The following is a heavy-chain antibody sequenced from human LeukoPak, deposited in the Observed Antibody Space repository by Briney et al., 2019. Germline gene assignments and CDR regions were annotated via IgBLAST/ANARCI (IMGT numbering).Heavy chain of an antibody. V-gene: IGHV1-8*01. Sequence: ASVKVSCTASGYTFTSYDINWVRQATGQGLEWMGWMNPNSGNTGYAQKFQGRVTMTRNTSISTAYMELSSLRSEDTAVYYCARGPYYDFWSGYHYYGMDVWGQGTTVTVSS. CDR2: MNPNSGNT. CDR3: ARGPYYDFWSGYHYYGMDV. D-gene: IGHD3-3*01. CDR1: GYTFTSYD. J-gene: IGHJ6*02.